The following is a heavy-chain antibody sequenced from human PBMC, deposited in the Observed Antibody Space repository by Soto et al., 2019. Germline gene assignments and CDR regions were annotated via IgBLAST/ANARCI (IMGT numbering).Heavy chain of an antibody. V-gene: IGHV1-2*02. CDR1: GYTFTGYY. Sequence: VKVSCKASGYTFTGYYMHWVRQAPGQGLEWMGWINPNSGETIYAQKFQGRVTMTEDTSTNTAYMELSSLRSEDTAVYYCATEIPSGRVGGYGPFDYWGQGTLVTVSS. J-gene: IGHJ4*02. CDR3: ATEIPSGRVGGYGPFDY. D-gene: IGHD3-22*01. CDR2: INPNSGET.